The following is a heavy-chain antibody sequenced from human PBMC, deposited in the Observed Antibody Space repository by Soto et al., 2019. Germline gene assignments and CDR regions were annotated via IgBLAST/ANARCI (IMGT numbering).Heavy chain of an antibody. V-gene: IGHV4-34*01. D-gene: IGHD3-10*01. J-gene: IGHJ6*02. CDR2: INHSGST. CDR3: AGTRITMVRGVSDYYYGMDV. CDR1: GGSFSGYY. Sequence: QVQLQQWGAGLLKPSETLSLTCAVYGGSFSGYYWSWIRQPPGKGLEWTGEINHSGSTNYNPSLKSRVTISVDTSKNQFSLKLSSVTAADTAVYYCAGTRITMVRGVSDYYYGMDVWGQGTTVTVSS.